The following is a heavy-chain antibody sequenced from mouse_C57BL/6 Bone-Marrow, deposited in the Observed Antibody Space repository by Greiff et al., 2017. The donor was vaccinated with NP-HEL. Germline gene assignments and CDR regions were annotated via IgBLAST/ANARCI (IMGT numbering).Heavy chain of an antibody. CDR2: IDPSDSYT. CDR1: GYTFTSYW. Sequence: QVQLQQPGAELVRPETSVKLSCKASGYTFTSYWMHWVKQRPGQGLEWIGVIDPSDSYTNYNQKFKGKATLTVDTSSSTAYMQLSSLTSEDSAVYYCARGTTRFAYWGQGTLVTVSA. CDR3: ARGTTRFAY. J-gene: IGHJ3*01. V-gene: IGHV1-59*01. D-gene: IGHD2-1*01.